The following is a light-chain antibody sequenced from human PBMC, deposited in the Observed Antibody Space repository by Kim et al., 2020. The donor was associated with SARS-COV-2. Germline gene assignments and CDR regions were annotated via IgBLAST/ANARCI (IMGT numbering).Light chain of an antibody. CDR2: GAS. CDR3: LQYSSAPRT. Sequence: EIVLTQSPGTLSLSPGERVTVSCRASQSVRSNYLAWYQQKPGQAPRLLIYGASSRATGIPDRFSGSGSGTDFTLTISRLEPEDFAVYYCLQYSSAPRTFGEGTKVDIK. J-gene: IGKJ1*01. CDR1: QSVRSNY. V-gene: IGKV3-20*01.